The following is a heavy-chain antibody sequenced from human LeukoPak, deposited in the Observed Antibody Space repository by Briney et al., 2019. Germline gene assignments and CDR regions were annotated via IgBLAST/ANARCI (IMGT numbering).Heavy chain of an antibody. Sequence: SQTLSLTCAISGDSVSSNSATWNWIRQSPSRGLEWLGRTYYRSKWYNDYAVSVKSRITINPDTSKNQFSLQLDSVTPEDTAVYYCARGYYDSSGYYNHFDYWGQGTLVTVSS. CDR1: GDSVSSNSAT. CDR3: ARGYYDSSGYYNHFDY. V-gene: IGHV6-1*01. J-gene: IGHJ4*02. D-gene: IGHD3-22*01. CDR2: TYYRSKWYN.